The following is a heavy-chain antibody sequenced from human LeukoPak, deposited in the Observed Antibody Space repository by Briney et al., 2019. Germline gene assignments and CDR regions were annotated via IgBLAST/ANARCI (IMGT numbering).Heavy chain of an antibody. CDR1: GGSFSGYY. CDR2: INHSGST. D-gene: IGHD2-21*01. V-gene: IGHV4-34*01. Sequence: PSETLSLTCAVYGGSFSGYYWSWIRQPSGKGLEWIGEINHSGSTNYNPSLKSRVTISVDTSKNQFSLKLSSVTAADTAVYYCARGRFRRYYYYYMDVWGKGTTVTVSS. CDR3: ARGRFRRYYYYYMDV. J-gene: IGHJ6*03.